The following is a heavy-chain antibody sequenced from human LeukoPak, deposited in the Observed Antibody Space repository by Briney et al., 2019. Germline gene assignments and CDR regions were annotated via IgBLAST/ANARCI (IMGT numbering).Heavy chain of an antibody. J-gene: IGHJ4*02. CDR2: ISSSSAYI. D-gene: IGHD6-6*01. CDR1: GFTFSSYS. CDR3: AKEVRPNDY. Sequence: GGSLRLSCAASGFTFSSYSMNWVRQAPGKGLEWVSSISSSSAYIYYADSMKGRFTISRDNAKNSLFLQMNSLRAEDTAVYYCAKEVRPNDYWGQGTLVTVSS. V-gene: IGHV3-21*01.